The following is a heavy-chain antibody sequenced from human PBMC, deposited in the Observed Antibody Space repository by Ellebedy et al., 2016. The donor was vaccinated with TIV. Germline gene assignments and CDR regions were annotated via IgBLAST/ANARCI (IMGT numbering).Heavy chain of an antibody. Sequence: GGSLRLXXAASGFTFSVCWMSWVRQAPGKGLEWVSLIYSGGSTEYADSVKGRFTISRDNFKNTVYLEMNSLRAEDTAMYYCARGGSGWYWAFEYWGQGTLVTVSS. V-gene: IGHV3-53*01. J-gene: IGHJ4*02. D-gene: IGHD6-19*01. CDR1: GFTFSVCW. CDR3: ARGGSGWYWAFEY. CDR2: IYSGGST.